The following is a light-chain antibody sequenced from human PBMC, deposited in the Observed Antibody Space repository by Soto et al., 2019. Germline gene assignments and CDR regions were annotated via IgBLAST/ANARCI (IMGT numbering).Light chain of an antibody. CDR1: SSDVGGYNY. J-gene: IGLJ1*01. Sequence: QSALTQPASVSGSPGQSITISCTGTSSDVGGYNYVSWYQQHPGKAPKLMMFEVSNRLSGVSDRFSGSKSGNTASLTISGLQAEDEADYYCSSYTSSSTQVFGTGTKLTVL. CDR2: EVS. CDR3: SSYTSSSTQV. V-gene: IGLV2-14*01.